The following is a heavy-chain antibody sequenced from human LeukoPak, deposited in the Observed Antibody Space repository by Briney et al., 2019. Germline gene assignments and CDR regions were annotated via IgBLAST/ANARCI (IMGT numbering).Heavy chain of an antibody. J-gene: IGHJ4*02. CDR3: ARVAVIFGKGADS. CDR2: IYHTAST. V-gene: IGHV4-4*02. D-gene: IGHD2-21*01. Sequence: SETLSLTCTVSGGSITTNNWWSWVRQPPGKGLEWIGEIYHTASTNYNPSLKSRVTISLDESKSQFSLRLSSVTAADTAVYFCARVAVIFGKGADSWGQGTLVTVSS. CDR1: GGSITTNNW.